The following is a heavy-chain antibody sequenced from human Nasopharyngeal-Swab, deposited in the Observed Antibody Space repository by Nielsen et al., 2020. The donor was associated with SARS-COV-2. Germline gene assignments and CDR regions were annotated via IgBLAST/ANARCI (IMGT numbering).Heavy chain of an antibody. CDR2: IYSGGST. CDR3: ASSIVVVVAALDAFDI. CDR1: GFTVSSNY. Sequence: GESLKISCAAPGFTVSSNYMSWVRQAPGKGLEWVSVIYSGGSTYYADSVKGRFTISRDNSKNTLYLQMNSLRAEDTAVYYCASSIVVVVAALDAFDIWGQGTMVTVSS. V-gene: IGHV3-66*01. J-gene: IGHJ3*02. D-gene: IGHD2-15*01.